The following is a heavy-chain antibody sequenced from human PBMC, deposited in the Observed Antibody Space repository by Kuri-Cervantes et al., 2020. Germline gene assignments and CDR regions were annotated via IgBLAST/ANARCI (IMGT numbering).Heavy chain of an antibody. J-gene: IGHJ3*01. V-gene: IGHV3-21*03. CDR1: GFIFTDYS. CDR2: ISNSGTYI. Sequence: GGSLRLSCSASGFIFTDYSMTWVRQAPGKGLEWVSTISNSGTYIYYADSMNGRFTISRDNAKNSLYLQMNSLRAEDTAVYYCAREGWLLHAFDVWGHGTTVTVSS. D-gene: IGHD3-22*01. CDR3: AREGWLLHAFDV.